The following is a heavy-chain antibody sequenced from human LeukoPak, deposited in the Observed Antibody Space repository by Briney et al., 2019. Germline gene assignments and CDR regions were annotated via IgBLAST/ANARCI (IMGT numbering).Heavy chain of an antibody. CDR2: IYYSGST. CDR1: GGSISSSSYY. J-gene: IGHJ6*03. Sequence: SETLSLTCTVSGGSISSSSYYWGWIRQPPGKGLEWIGSIYYSGSTYYNPSLKSRVTISVDTSKNQFSLKLSSVTAADTAVYYCARHATTYGVPAAIYYYMDVWGKGTTVTVSS. V-gene: IGHV4-39*01. D-gene: IGHD2-2*01. CDR3: ARHATTYGVPAAIYYYMDV.